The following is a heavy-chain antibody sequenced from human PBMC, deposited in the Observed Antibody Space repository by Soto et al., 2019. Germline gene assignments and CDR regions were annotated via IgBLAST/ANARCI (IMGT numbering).Heavy chain of an antibody. V-gene: IGHV4-4*07. CDR3: ARGGGYDSFDF. D-gene: IGHD2-15*01. CDR1: GASISGFY. J-gene: IGHJ4*02. CDR2: IYATGTT. Sequence: SEYLSLTFTASGASISGFYWSWILKSAGKGLEWIGRIYATGTTDYNPSLKSRVMMSVETSKKQFSLKLRSVTAADTDVYYCARGGGYDSFDFWGQGIKVTVSS.